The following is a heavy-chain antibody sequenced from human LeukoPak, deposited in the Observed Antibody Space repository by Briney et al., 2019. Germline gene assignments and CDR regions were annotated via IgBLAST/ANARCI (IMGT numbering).Heavy chain of an antibody. Sequence: SETLSLTCAVYGGSFSGYYWSWIRQPPGKGLEWIGEINNSGSTNYNPSLKSRVTISVDTSKNQFSLKLSSVTAADTALYYCARTYYDFWSGYSYYFDYWGQGTLVTVSS. CDR2: INNSGST. CDR3: ARTYYDFWSGYSYYFDY. D-gene: IGHD3-3*01. V-gene: IGHV4-34*01. CDR1: GGSFSGYY. J-gene: IGHJ4*02.